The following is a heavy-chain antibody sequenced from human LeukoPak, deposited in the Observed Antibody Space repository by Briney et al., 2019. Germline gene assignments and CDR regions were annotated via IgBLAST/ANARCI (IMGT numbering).Heavy chain of an antibody. CDR2: INQDGSEK. D-gene: IGHD5-12*01. J-gene: IGHJ4*02. Sequence: PGGSLRLSCVASGFTFSNYGMHWVRQAPGEGLKWVATINQDGSEKHYVDSVKGRFIISRDNAKNSLFLQMNSLRAEDTAVYYCGRGWPGYTSPLDYWGQGILVAVSS. V-gene: IGHV3-7*01. CDR1: GFTFSNYG. CDR3: GRGWPGYTSPLDY.